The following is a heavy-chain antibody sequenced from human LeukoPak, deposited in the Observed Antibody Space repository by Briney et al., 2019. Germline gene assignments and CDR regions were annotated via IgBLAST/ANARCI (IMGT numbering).Heavy chain of an antibody. V-gene: IGHV3-30*02. D-gene: IGHD5-12*01. CDR3: AKDPGSGYTAGYYYYYMDV. CDR1: GFTFSSYG. CDR2: IRYDGSNK. Sequence: GGSLRLSCAASGFTFSSYGMHWVRQAPGKGLEWVAFIRYDGSNKYYADSVKGRFTISRDNSKNTLYLQMNSLRAEDTAVYYCAKDPGSGYTAGYYYYYMDVWGKGTTVTVSS. J-gene: IGHJ6*03.